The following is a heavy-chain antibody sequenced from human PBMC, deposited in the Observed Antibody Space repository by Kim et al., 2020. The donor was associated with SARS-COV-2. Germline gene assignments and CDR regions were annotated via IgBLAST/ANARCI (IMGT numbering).Heavy chain of an antibody. CDR1: GFTFSDYY. CDR2: ISSSSSYT. Sequence: GGSLRLSCAASGFTFSDYYMSWIRQAPGKGLEWVSYISSSSSYTNYADSVKGRFTISRDNAKNSLYLQMNSLRAEDTAVYYCATSGYDTDYWGQGTLVTVSS. CDR3: ATSGYDTDY. V-gene: IGHV3-11*06. D-gene: IGHD5-12*01. J-gene: IGHJ4*02.